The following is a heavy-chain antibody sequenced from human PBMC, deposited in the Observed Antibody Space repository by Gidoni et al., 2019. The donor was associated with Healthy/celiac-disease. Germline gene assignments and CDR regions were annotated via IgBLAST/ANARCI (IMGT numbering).Heavy chain of an antibody. Sequence: QVQLQQWGAGLLKPSETLSLTCAVYGGSFSGYYWSWIRQTPGKGLEWIGEINHSGSTTYNPSLKSRVTISVDTSKNQFSLKLSSVTAADTAVYYCARLGITMVRGVIRSYWGQGTLVTVSS. D-gene: IGHD3-10*01. CDR2: INHSGST. V-gene: IGHV4-34*01. CDR3: ARLGITMVRGVIRSY. J-gene: IGHJ4*02. CDR1: GGSFSGYY.